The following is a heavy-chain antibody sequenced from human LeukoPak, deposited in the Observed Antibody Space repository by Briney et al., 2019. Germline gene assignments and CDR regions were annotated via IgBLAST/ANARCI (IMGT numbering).Heavy chain of an antibody. Sequence: GGSLRLSCAASGFTFSSYSMNWVRQAPGKGLEWVSYISSSSSTIYYADSVKGRFTISRDNAKNSLYLQMNSLRAEDTAVYYCARGRNQLPLGYWGQGTLVTVSS. D-gene: IGHD2-2*01. V-gene: IGHV3-48*01. J-gene: IGHJ4*02. CDR2: ISSSSSTI. CDR1: GFTFSSYS. CDR3: ARGRNQLPLGY.